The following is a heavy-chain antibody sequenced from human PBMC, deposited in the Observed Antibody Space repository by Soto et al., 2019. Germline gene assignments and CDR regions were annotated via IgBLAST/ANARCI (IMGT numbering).Heavy chain of an antibody. J-gene: IGHJ4*02. CDR2: IVPIFGTS. CDR3: ARVRGDGYNSGSVY. V-gene: IGHV1-69*06. CDR1: GGTFSSHA. D-gene: IGHD3-10*01. Sequence: QVQLVQSGAEVKKPGSSVKVSCKASGGTFSSHAINWVRQAPGQGLEWMGGIVPIFGTSNYPQKFQARVTITADKSTSTAYMEISRLTFEDTALYYCARVRGDGYNSGSVYWGQGTLVTVSS.